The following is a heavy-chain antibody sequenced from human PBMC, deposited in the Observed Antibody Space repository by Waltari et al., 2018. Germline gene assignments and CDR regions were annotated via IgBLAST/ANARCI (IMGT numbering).Heavy chain of an antibody. D-gene: IGHD4-17*01. V-gene: IGHV3-7*01. Sequence: EVHLVESGGGLVQPGGSLRLSCAASGFTFSSYWMSWVRQAPGKGLEWGANINQDGNKRYYGDSVEGRFTISRDNAKNSLYLQMNSLRAEDTAVYYCARDQMVTVTDDNWFDSWAQGNLVTVSS. CDR3: ARDQMVTVTDDNWFDS. CDR2: INQDGNKR. CDR1: GFTFSSYW. J-gene: IGHJ5*01.